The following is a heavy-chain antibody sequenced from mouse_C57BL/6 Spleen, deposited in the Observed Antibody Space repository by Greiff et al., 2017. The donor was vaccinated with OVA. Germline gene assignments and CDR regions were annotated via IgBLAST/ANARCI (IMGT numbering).Heavy chain of an antibody. CDR3: AREGPSSPGNFDV. CDR1: GFTFSDFY. D-gene: IGHD1-1*01. Sequence: EVKVVESGGGLVQSGRSLRLSCATSGFTFSDFYMEWVRQAPGKGLEWIAASRNKANDYTTEYSASVKGRFIVSRDTSQSILYLQMNALRAEDTAIYYCAREGPSSPGNFDVWGTGTTVTVSS. J-gene: IGHJ1*03. CDR2: SRNKANDYTT. V-gene: IGHV7-1*01.